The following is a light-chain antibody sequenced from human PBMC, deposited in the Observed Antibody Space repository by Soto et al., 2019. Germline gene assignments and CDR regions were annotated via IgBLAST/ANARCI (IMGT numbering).Light chain of an antibody. V-gene: IGKV1-5*03. J-gene: IGKJ1*01. CDR2: KAS. CDR1: QSISRW. Sequence: DIQMTQSPSTLSASVGDRVTITCRASQSISRWSAWYQQRSGKAPKLLIYKASNLESGVPSRFSGSGSGTDFTLTISSLQPDDFATYYCQQYNSYSPTFGQGTKVDIK. CDR3: QQYNSYSPT.